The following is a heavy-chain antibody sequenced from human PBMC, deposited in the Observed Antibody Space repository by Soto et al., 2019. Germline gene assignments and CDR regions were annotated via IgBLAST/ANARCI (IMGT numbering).Heavy chain of an antibody. Sequence: AAVKVSCKASGGSFSSYAICWVRQAPGQGLEWMGGIIPIFGTANYAQKFQGRVTITADESTSTAYMELSSLRSEDTAVYYCARDLRLRGGITLDVWGQGTTVTVSS. D-gene: IGHD4-17*01. V-gene: IGHV1-69*13. CDR2: IIPIFGTA. CDR1: GGSFSSYA. CDR3: ARDLRLRGGITLDV. J-gene: IGHJ6*02.